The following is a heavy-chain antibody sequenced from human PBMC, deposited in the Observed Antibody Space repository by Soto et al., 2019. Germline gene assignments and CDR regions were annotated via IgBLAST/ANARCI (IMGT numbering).Heavy chain of an antibody. CDR1: GGSFSGYY. V-gene: IGHV4-34*01. Sequence: SETLSLTCAVYGGSFSGYYWSWIRQPPGKGLEWIGEINHSGSTNYNPSLKSRVTISVDTSKNQFSLKLSSVTAADTAVYYCARSRGRFYSSSSGPYWGQGTVVTV. J-gene: IGHJ4*02. CDR2: INHSGST. D-gene: IGHD6-6*01. CDR3: ARSRGRFYSSSSGPY.